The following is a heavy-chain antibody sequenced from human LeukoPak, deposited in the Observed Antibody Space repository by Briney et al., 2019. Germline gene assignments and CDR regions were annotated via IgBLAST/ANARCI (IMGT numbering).Heavy chain of an antibody. Sequence: KASETLSLTCTVSGGSISSYYWSWIRQPPGKGLEWIGYIYYSGSTNYNPSLKSRVTISVDTSKNQFSLNLSSVTAADTAVYYCARDSRWDCGSFDYWGQGTLVTVSS. J-gene: IGHJ4*02. CDR3: ARDSRWDCGSFDY. D-gene: IGHD1-26*01. CDR1: GGSISSYY. V-gene: IGHV4-59*01. CDR2: IYYSGST.